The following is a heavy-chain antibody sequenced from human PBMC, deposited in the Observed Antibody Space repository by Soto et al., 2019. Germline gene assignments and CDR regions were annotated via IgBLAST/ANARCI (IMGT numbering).Heavy chain of an antibody. D-gene: IGHD5-18*01. CDR2: IIPIFGTG. CDR1: GGTFSSYA. V-gene: IGHV1-69*12. Sequence: QVQLVQSGAEVKKPGSSVKVSCKASGGTFSSYAISWVRQAPGQGLEWMGGIIPIFGTGNYAQKFQGRVTITADESTSTAYMVLSSLRSDDTAVYYCARGPIFSPYSYGSFARYWGQGTLVTVSS. CDR3: ARGPIFSPYSYGSFARY. J-gene: IGHJ4*02.